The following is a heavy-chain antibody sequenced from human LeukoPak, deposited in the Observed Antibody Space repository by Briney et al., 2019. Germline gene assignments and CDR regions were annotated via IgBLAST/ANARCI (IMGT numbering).Heavy chain of an antibody. Sequence: KPGESLKISCKGSGYSFPTYCITWVRQMPGKGLEWMGIIYPDESNIRYSPSFQGQVTISADKFISTAYLQWSSLKASDTAMYYCARPPSRGYSSSFEYWGQGTLVTVSS. J-gene: IGHJ4*02. V-gene: IGHV5-51*01. CDR2: IYPDESNI. CDR1: GYSFPTYC. CDR3: ARPPSRGYSSSFEY. D-gene: IGHD2-2*03.